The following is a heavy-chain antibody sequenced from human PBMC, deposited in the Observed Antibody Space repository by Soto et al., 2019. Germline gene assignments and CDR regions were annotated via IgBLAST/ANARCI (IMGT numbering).Heavy chain of an antibody. CDR3: ARVRRSSGYYYGY. D-gene: IGHD3-22*01. J-gene: IGHJ4*02. Sequence: ASVKVSCKASGYTFISYYLHWMRQAPGQGLEWMGLINPSGGITRYAQKFQGRVTMTRDTSTSTVYMELSSLRSEDTAVYYCARVRRSSGYYYGYWGQGTPVTVSS. CDR2: INPSGGIT. CDR1: GYTFISYY. V-gene: IGHV1-46*01.